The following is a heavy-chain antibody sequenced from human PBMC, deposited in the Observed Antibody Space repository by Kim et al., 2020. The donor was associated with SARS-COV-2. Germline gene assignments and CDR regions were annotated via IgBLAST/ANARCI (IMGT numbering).Heavy chain of an antibody. CDR1: GFTFSGSA. Sequence: GGSLRLSCAASGFTFSGSAMHWVRQASGKGLEWVGRIRSKANSYATAYAASVKGRFTISRDDSKNTAYLQMNSLKTEDTAVYYCTRLALYSSGFDYWGQGTLVTVSS. CDR2: IRSKANSYAT. V-gene: IGHV3-73*01. D-gene: IGHD6-19*01. CDR3: TRLALYSSGFDY. J-gene: IGHJ4*02.